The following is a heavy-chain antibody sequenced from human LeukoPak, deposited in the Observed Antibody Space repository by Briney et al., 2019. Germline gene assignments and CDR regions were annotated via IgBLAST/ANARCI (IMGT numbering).Heavy chain of an antibody. V-gene: IGHV3-23*01. Sequence: RGSLRLSCAASGFTFSSYAMSWVRQAPGKGLEWVSAISGSGGSTYYADSVKGRFTISRDNSKNTLYLQMNSLRAEDTAVYYCAKEPGRVYYDSSGYWDYWGQGTLVTVSS. J-gene: IGHJ4*02. D-gene: IGHD3-22*01. CDR3: AKEPGRVYYDSSGYWDY. CDR2: ISGSGGST. CDR1: GFTFSSYA.